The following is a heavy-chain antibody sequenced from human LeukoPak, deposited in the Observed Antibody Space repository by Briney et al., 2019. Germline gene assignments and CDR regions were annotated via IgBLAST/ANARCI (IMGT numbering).Heavy chain of an antibody. CDR3: AKDWDPWFGDQDKGL. J-gene: IGHJ4*02. Sequence: GGSLRLSCAASEFTFSSYAMSWVRQAPGKGLEWVSAISGSGGSTYYADSVKGRFTISRDNSKNTLYLQMNSLRAEDTAVYYCAKDWDPWFGDQDKGLWGQGTLVTVSS. D-gene: IGHD3-10*01. CDR1: EFTFSSYA. V-gene: IGHV3-23*01. CDR2: ISGSGGST.